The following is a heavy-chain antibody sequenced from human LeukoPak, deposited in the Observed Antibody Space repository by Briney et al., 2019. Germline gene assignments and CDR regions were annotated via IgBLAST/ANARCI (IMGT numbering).Heavy chain of an antibody. CDR2: IYSGGST. V-gene: IGHV3-53*01. Sequence: GSLRLSCAASGLTVSSNYMSWVRQAPGKGLEWVSIIYSGGSTYFADSVKGRFTISRDNSKNTLYLQMNSLRAEDTALYYCARVPVASWIQLDSWGQGTLVTVSS. J-gene: IGHJ4*02. CDR1: GLTVSSNY. D-gene: IGHD6-13*01. CDR3: ARVPVASWIQLDS.